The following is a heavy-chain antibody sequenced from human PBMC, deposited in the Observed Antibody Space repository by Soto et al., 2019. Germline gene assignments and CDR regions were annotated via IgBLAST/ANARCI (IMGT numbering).Heavy chain of an antibody. V-gene: IGHV3-72*01. Sequence: EVQLVESGGDLVQPGGSLRLSCAVSGFTFSDHYMDWVRQAPGKGLEWVGRIRNRANSYTTDYAASVNGRFTISRDDSKNSLYLQMNSLKTEDTAMYYCARRITGTPPADGGSWGQGTLVTVSS. CDR1: GFTFSDHY. D-gene: IGHD1-7*01. CDR3: ARRITGTPPADGGS. J-gene: IGHJ5*02. CDR2: IRNRANSYTT.